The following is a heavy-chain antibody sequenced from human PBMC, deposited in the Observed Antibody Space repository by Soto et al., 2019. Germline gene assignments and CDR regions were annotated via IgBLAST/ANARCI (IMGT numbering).Heavy chain of an antibody. D-gene: IGHD3-3*01. CDR3: ATGVIWIGYFTVDS. CDR2: FIPVYRTL. Sequence: QVLLVQSGAEVKKPGSSVKISCKASGGSFGNSAINWVRQTPGQGREWLGGFIPVYRTLNYAQQFQGRVTITADESTGTAYMPLSSLASNDTAVYYCATGVIWIGYFTVDSWGQGTRVTVSS. J-gene: IGHJ4*02. V-gene: IGHV1-69*01. CDR1: GGSFGNSA.